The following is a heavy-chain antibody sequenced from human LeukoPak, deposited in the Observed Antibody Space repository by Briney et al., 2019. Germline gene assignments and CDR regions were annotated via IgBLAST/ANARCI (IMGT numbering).Heavy chain of an antibody. V-gene: IGHV4-4*02. CDR3: ARRRDGYNFGSFYFDY. Sequence: PSETLSLTCAVSGGSISSSNWWSWVRQPPGKGLEWIGEIYHSGSTNYNPSLKSRVTISVDTSKNQFSLSLNSVTAADTAVYYCARRRDGYNFGSFYFDYWGQGILVTVSS. D-gene: IGHD5-24*01. CDR2: IYHSGST. CDR1: GGSISSSNW. J-gene: IGHJ4*02.